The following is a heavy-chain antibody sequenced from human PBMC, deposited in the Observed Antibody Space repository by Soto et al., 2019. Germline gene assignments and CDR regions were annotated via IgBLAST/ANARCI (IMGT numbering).Heavy chain of an antibody. D-gene: IGHD6-19*01. J-gene: IGHJ6*02. CDR3: ARVNSSGWYGFPYYGMDV. V-gene: IGHV1-2*04. CDR1: GYTFTGYY. Sequence: ASVKVSCKASGYTFTGYYMHWVRQAPGQGLEWMGWINPNSGGTNYAQKFQGWVTMTRDTSISTAYMELSRLRSDDTAVYYCARVNSSGWYGFPYYGMDVWGQGTTVTVSS. CDR2: INPNSGGT.